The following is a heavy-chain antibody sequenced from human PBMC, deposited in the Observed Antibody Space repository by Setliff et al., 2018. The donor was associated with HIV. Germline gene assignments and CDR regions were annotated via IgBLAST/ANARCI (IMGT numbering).Heavy chain of an antibody. Sequence: PSETLSLTCTVSGGSISSYCWNWIRQSPGRGLEWIGFIFSSGSTKYNPSLQSRGTMSIDTSKNQFSLKLTSVTAADTAVYYCARRIDNSGSFPDKNWFDTWGQGSLVTVSS. D-gene: IGHD3-10*01. V-gene: IGHV4-4*09. J-gene: IGHJ5*02. CDR2: IFSSGST. CDR1: GGSISSYC. CDR3: ARRIDNSGSFPDKNWFDT.